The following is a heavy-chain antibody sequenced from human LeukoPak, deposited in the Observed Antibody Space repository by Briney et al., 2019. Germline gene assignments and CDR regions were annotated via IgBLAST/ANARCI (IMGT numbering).Heavy chain of an antibody. CDR2: ISTYNGNT. V-gene: IGHV1-18*01. CDR3: ARVAGAYAEYYFDY. CDR1: GYTFTSHG. J-gene: IGHJ4*02. Sequence: ASVKVSCKASGYTFTSHGITWVRQARGQRLEWMGWISTYNGNTNYAQKLQGRVTMTTDTSTSTAYMELRSLRSDDTAVYYCARVAGAYAEYYFDYWGQGTLVTVSS. D-gene: IGHD1-26*01.